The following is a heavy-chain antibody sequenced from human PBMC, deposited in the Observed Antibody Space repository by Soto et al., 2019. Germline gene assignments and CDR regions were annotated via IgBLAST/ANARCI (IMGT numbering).Heavy chain of an antibody. CDR3: VRAVIRLQWNNMDV. J-gene: IGHJ6*03. D-gene: IGHD4-4*01. V-gene: IGHV3-66*01. CDR1: GFTVSSNY. CDR2: LYSGGGT. Sequence: EVQVVESGGDLVQRGGSLRLSCAASGFTVSSNYMTWVRQAAGQGLEWAAILYSGGGTYYADSVQGRFTISRDDSKNTLYLQMNGLRAEDTAVYYCVRAVIRLQWNNMDVWGEGTTVTVSS.